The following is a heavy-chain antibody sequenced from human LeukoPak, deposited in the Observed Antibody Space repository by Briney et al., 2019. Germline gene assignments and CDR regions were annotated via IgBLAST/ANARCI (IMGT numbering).Heavy chain of an antibody. CDR2: ISGSGGST. V-gene: IGHV3-23*01. Sequence: GGSLRLSCAASGFTFSNSAMSWVPQAPGRGLEWVSTISGSGGSTYYADSVKGRFTFSRDNSKNTLYLQMNSLRTEDTAIYYCAKSRLVVTAFDYWGQGTLVTVSS. D-gene: IGHD4-23*01. J-gene: IGHJ4*02. CDR1: GFTFSNSA. CDR3: AKSRLVVTAFDY.